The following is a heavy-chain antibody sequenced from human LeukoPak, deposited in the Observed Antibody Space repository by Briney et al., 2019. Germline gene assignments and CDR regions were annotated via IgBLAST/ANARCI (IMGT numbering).Heavy chain of an antibody. V-gene: IGHV4-34*01. CDR2: INHSGST. D-gene: IGHD1-7*01. CDR1: GGSFSGYY. Sequence: SETLSLTCAVYGGSFSGYYWSWIRQPPGKGLEWIGEINHSGSTNYNPSLKSRVTISVDTSKNQFSLKLSSVTAADTAVYYRARDASELELQAFDIWGQGTMVTVSS. CDR3: ARDASELELQAFDI. J-gene: IGHJ3*02.